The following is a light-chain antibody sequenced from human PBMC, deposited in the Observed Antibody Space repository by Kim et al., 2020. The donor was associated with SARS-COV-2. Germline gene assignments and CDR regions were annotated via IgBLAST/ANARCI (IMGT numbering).Light chain of an antibody. J-gene: IGLJ1*01. Sequence: GQKVTVSCSGSSSNIGNNYVSWYQQLPGTAPKLLIYDNNKRPSGIPDRFSGSKSGTSATLGITGLQTGDEADYYCGTWDSSLSAYVFGTGTKVTVL. V-gene: IGLV1-51*01. CDR3: GTWDSSLSAYV. CDR2: DNN. CDR1: SSNIGNNY.